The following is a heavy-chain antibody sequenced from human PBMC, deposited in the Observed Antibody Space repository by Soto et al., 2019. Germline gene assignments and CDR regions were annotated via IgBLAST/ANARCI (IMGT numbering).Heavy chain of an antibody. CDR3: ARVPLATPGYDFWSGEYYYYYYYMDV. CDR2: INQDGSEQ. D-gene: IGHD3-3*01. V-gene: IGHV3-7*04. CDR1: GFTFSSYW. Sequence: GGSLRLSCAASGFTFSSYWMSWVRQAPGKGLEWVANINQDGSEQYYVDSVKGRFTISRDNARNSLYLQMNSLRAEDTAVYYCARVPLATPGYDFWSGEYYYYYYYMDVWGKGTTVTVSS. J-gene: IGHJ6*03.